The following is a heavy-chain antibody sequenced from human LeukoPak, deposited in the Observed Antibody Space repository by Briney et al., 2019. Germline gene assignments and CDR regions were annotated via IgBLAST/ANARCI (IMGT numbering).Heavy chain of an antibody. CDR1: GFTFGSYG. CDR2: IWYDGSNK. D-gene: IGHD2-2*01. V-gene: IGHV3-33*01. CDR3: ARDRDDIVVVPAAIPGGGMDV. J-gene: IGHJ6*04. Sequence: PGRSLRLSCAASGFTFGSYGMHWVRQAPGKGLEWVAVIWYDGSNKYYADSVKGRFTISRDNSKNTLYLQMNSLRAEDTAVYYCARDRDDIVVVPAAIPGGGMDVWGKGTTVTVSS.